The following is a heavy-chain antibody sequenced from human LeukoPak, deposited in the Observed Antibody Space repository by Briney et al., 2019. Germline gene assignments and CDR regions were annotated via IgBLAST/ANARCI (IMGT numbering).Heavy chain of an antibody. V-gene: IGHV1-2*02. CDR2: ITPSSGGT. Sequence: ASVKVSCKASGYTLTDYYIHWVRQAPGQGLEWMGWITPSSGGTIYAQKFQGRVTMTRDTSISTAYMELSRLRSDDTAVYYCARVYYYDSSGYYYDYFDYWGQGTLVTVSS. CDR1: GYTLTDYY. D-gene: IGHD3-22*01. CDR3: ARVYYYDSSGYYYDYFDY. J-gene: IGHJ4*02.